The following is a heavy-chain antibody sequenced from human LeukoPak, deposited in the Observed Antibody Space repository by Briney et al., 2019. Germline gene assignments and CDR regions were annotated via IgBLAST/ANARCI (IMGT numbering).Heavy chain of an antibody. CDR3: ASLLRYFDWLLDY. CDR2: IRSSSSTI. D-gene: IGHD3-9*01. J-gene: IGHJ4*02. CDR1: GFTFSSYG. V-gene: IGHV3-48*03. Sequence: PGESLRLSCAVSGFTFSSYGMNWVRQAQGKGLEWVSYIRSSSSTIYYADPVKGLFTISRDNAKNSLYLQMNSLRAEDTAVYYCASLLRYFDWLLDYWGQGTLVTVSS.